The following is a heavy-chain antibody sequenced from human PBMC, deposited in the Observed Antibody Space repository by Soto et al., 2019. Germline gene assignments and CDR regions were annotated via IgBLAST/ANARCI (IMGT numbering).Heavy chain of an antibody. D-gene: IGHD6-13*01. CDR2: IYYSGST. CDR3: ASYSSSWPYYYYGMDV. CDR1: GGSFSSGNYY. J-gene: IGHJ6*02. V-gene: IGHV4-61*01. Sequence: PSETLSLTCTVSGGSFSSGNYYWSWIRQHPGKGLEWIGYIYYSGSTNYNPSLKSRVTISVDTSKNQFSLKLSSVTAADTAVYYCASYSSSWPYYYYGMDVWGQGTTVTVSS.